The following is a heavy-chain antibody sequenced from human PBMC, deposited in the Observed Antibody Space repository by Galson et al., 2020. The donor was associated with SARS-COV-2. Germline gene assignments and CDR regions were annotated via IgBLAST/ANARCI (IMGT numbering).Heavy chain of an antibody. Sequence: SETLSLTCAVSGCSFNGYYWTWIRQHPRKGLEWIGEINHSGSTNYNTSPQSRVTISVDTSKNQFSLKRSSVTAADTAVYYCAGGDGWGLDYWGQGPLVTVSS. CDR1: GCSFNGYY. V-gene: IGHV4-34*01. CDR3: AGGDGWGLDY. D-gene: IGHD3-10*01. J-gene: IGHJ4*02. CDR2: INHSGST.